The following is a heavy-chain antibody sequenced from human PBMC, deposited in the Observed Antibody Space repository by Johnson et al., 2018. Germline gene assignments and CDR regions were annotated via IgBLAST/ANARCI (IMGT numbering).Heavy chain of an antibody. CDR1: GGPFSSYI. Sequence: QVQLVESGAEVKKPGSSVKVSCKASGGPFSSYILSWVRQAPGQGLEWMGEIIPILGTTSYAQELQGRVLITADESTGIAYMELCSLRCEDTAMYYCARGQCGADCFTGAFDVWGQGTMVSVSS. D-gene: IGHD2-21*02. CDR3: ARGQCGADCFTGAFDV. CDR2: IIPILGTT. J-gene: IGHJ3*01. V-gene: IGHV1-69*01.